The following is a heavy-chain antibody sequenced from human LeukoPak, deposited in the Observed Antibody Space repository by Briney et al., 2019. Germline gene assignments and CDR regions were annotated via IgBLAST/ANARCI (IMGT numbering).Heavy chain of an antibody. CDR1: GFSFSDYD. CDR3: ARKADYFDF. D-gene: IGHD2-15*01. V-gene: IGHV3-11*06. Sequence: GGSLRLSCAASGFSFSDYDMSWIRQAPGKGLEWLSYIGSRSTYTNYADSVKGRFTISRDNPENSLYLQMNSLRAEDTAVYYCARKADYFDFWGQGTLVTVSS. J-gene: IGHJ4*02. CDR2: IGSRSTYT.